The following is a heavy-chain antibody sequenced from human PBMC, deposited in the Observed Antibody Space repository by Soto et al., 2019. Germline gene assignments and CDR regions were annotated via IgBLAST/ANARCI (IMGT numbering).Heavy chain of an antibody. V-gene: IGHV5-51*01. Sequence: GESLKISCKGSGYSFTSYWIGWVRQMPGKGLEWMGIIYPGDSDTRYSPSFQGQVTISADKSISTAYLQWSSLKASDTAMYYCARHNGAYSSSWFHGMDVWGQGTTVTVSS. CDR1: GYSFTSYW. CDR2: IYPGDSDT. J-gene: IGHJ6*02. D-gene: IGHD6-13*01. CDR3: ARHNGAYSSSWFHGMDV.